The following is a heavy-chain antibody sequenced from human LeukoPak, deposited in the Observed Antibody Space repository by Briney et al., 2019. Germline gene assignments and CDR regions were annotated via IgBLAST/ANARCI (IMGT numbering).Heavy chain of an antibody. CDR2: INPNSGGT. D-gene: IGHD6-19*01. CDR1: GYTFTGYY. J-gene: IGHJ3*02. CDR3: ARGRSGWTEDAFDI. Sequence: GASVKVSCKASGYTFTGYYMHWMRQAPRQGLEWMGWINPNSGGTKYAQKFQGRVTMTRDTSISTAYMELSRLRSDDTAVYYCARGRSGWTEDAFDIWGQGTMVTVSS. V-gene: IGHV1-2*02.